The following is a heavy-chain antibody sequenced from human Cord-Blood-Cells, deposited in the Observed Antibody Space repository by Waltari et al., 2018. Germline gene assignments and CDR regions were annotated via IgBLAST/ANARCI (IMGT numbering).Heavy chain of an antibody. J-gene: IGHJ6*03. CDR1: GFTFSSYS. V-gene: IGHV3-48*02. Sequence: EVQLVESGGGLVQPGGSLRLSCAASGFTFSSYSMNWVRQAPGQGLEWVSYISSSSSTIYYADSVKGRFTISRDNAKNSLYLQMNSLRDEDTAVYYCARETTLHYYYYYMDVWGKGTTVTVSS. CDR2: ISSSSSTI. CDR3: ARETTLHYYYYYMDV.